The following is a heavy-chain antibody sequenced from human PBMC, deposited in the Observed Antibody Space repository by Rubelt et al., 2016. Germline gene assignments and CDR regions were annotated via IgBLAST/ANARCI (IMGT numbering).Heavy chain of an antibody. D-gene: IGHD3-22*01. CDR1: GGSFSGYY. Sequence: QVQLQQWGAGLLKPSETLSLTCAVYGGSFSGYYWSWIRQPPGKGLEWIGEINHSGSTNYNPSPRWRSTTSVATSKNQFSLKCGSVPAADTAVYYCASSGGDYYDSSGYYSDDYWGQGTLVTVSS. V-gene: IGHV4-34*01. CDR3: ASSGGDYYDSSGYYSDDY. J-gene: IGHJ4*02. CDR2: INHSGST.